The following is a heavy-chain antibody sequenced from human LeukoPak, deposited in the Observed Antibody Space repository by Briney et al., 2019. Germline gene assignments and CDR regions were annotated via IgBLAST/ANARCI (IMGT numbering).Heavy chain of an antibody. Sequence: GASVKVSCKASGYTFTSYGISWVRQAPGQGLEWMGWISAYNGNTNYAQKLQGRVTMTTDTSTSTAYMELRSLRSDDTAVYYCARKVPMVRGVIMADWFDPWGQGTLVTVSS. CDR3: ARKVPMVRGVIMADWFDP. V-gene: IGHV1-18*01. J-gene: IGHJ5*02. CDR2: ISAYNGNT. D-gene: IGHD3-10*01. CDR1: GYTFTSYG.